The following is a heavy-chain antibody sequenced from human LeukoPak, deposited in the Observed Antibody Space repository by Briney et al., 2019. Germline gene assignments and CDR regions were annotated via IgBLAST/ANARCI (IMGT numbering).Heavy chain of an antibody. CDR2: IIPILGIA. CDR3: ARRGDGYNLDY. Sequence: SVKVSCKASGGTFSSYTISWVRQAPGQGLEWMGRIIPILGIANYAQKFQGRVTITADKSTSTAYMELSSLRSEDTAVYHCARRGDGYNLDYWGQGTLVTVSS. J-gene: IGHJ4*02. CDR1: GGTFSSYT. V-gene: IGHV1-69*02. D-gene: IGHD5-24*01.